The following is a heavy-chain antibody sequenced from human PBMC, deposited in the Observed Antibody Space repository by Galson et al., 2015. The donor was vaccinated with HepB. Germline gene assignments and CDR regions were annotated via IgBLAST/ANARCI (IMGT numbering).Heavy chain of an antibody. CDR1: GGSINSVNYY. J-gene: IGHJ4*02. Sequence: TLSLTCIVSGGSINSVNYYWSWIRQHPGKGLEWIGFISYSGSTYYNPSLKSRVTIPGDTSTNQFSLRLSSVTAADTAVYFCARERKGEVLAAGYFDYWGQGILVTVSS. CDR2: ISYSGST. V-gene: IGHV4-31*03. CDR3: ARERKGEVLAAGYFDY. D-gene: IGHD6-13*01.